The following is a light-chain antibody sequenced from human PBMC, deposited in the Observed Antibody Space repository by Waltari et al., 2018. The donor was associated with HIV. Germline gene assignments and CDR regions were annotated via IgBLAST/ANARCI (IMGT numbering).Light chain of an antibody. V-gene: IGKV3-20*01. J-gene: IGKJ2*01. CDR2: GAS. CDR3: QQYGSSREYT. Sequence: EIVLTQPPGTLSLSPGDRATLSCRASQSVSRNFLAWYHQKPGQAPRLLIYGASTRAPGIPDRFSGTGSGTDFTLTISRLEPEDFGVFYCQQYGSSREYTFGQGTKLEIK. CDR1: QSVSRNF.